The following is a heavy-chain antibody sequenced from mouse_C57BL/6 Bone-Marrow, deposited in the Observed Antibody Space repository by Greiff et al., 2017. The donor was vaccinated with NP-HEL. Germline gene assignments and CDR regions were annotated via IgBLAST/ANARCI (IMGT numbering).Heavy chain of an antibody. CDR1: GYTFTSYW. Sequence: QVQLQQPGAELVKPGASVKLSCKASGYTFTSYWMHWVKQRPGQGLEWIGMIHPNSGSTNYNEKFKSKATLTVDKSSSTAYMQLSSLTSEDAAVYDCEREACDGSSPYAMDYWGQGTSVTVSS. CDR2: IHPNSGST. J-gene: IGHJ4*01. V-gene: IGHV1-64*01. D-gene: IGHD1-1*01. CDR3: EREACDGSSPYAMDY.